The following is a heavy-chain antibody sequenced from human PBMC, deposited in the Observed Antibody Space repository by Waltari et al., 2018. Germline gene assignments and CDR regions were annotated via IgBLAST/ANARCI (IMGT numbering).Heavy chain of an antibody. CDR3: ARGRRKSASLEWLLDDAFDI. Sequence: QVQLQESGPGLVKPSQTLSLTCTVSGGSISSGGYYWSWIRQHPGKGLEWVSYIRSSSSTIYYADSVKGRVTISRDNAKNSLYLQMNSLRAEDTAVYYCARGRRKSASLEWLLDDAFDIWGQGTMVTVSS. V-gene: IGHV3-11*04. CDR1: GGSISSGGYY. J-gene: IGHJ3*02. D-gene: IGHD3-3*01. CDR2: IRSSSSTI.